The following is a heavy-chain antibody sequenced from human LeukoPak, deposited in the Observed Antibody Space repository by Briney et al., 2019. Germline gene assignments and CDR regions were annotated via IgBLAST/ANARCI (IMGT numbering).Heavy chain of an antibody. CDR3: AGYCSSTSCYGTYYYYGMDV. D-gene: IGHD2-2*01. V-gene: IGHV1-3*01. CDR2: INAGNGNT. CDR1: GYTFTSYA. J-gene: IGHJ6*02. Sequence: ASVKVSCKASGYTFTSYAMHWVRQAPGQRLEWMGWINAGNGNTKYSQKFQGRVTITRDTSASTAYMELSSLRSEDTAVYYCAGYCSSTSCYGTYYYYGMDVWGQGTTVTVSS.